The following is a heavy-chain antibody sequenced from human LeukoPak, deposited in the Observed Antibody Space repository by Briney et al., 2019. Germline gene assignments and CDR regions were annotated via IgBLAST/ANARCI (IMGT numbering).Heavy chain of an antibody. V-gene: IGHV4-59*07. CDR2: IYYTGII. D-gene: IGHD3-22*01. Sequence: PSDTLSLTCNVSGDFITSHYWNWIRQPPGKGLEWIGDIYYTGIIKYNPSLTSRVSMSVDTSKNQFFLKMKSVTAADTAVYHCARSVDYFDNTGPHMMFDYWGQGSLVTVSS. J-gene: IGHJ4*02. CDR3: ARSVDYFDNTGPHMMFDY. CDR1: GDFITSHY.